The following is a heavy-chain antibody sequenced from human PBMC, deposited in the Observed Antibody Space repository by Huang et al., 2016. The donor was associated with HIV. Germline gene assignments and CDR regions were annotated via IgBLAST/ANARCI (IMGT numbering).Heavy chain of an antibody. Sequence: EVQLVESGGGLVQPGGSLRLSCAASGFTFSSYWMPWVRQAPGKGLVWVARINGDGSSTNYADSVKGRFTISRDNAKNTRYVQVNSLRAEDTAVYYCARGTRLTGLWYFDLWGRGTLVIVSS. CDR1: GFTFSSYW. J-gene: IGHJ2*01. D-gene: IGHD7-27*01. CDR3: ARGTRLTGLWYFDL. V-gene: IGHV3-74*01. CDR2: INGDGSST.